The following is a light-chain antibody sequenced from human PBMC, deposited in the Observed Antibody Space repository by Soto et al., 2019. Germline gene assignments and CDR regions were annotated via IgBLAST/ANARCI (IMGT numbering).Light chain of an antibody. V-gene: IGLV2-14*01. J-gene: IGLJ1*01. CDR2: QVT. Sequence: QSVLTQPASVSGSPGQSITICCSGTSSDLAIYNYVSCYQQHPGKAPKLMIYQVTNRPSGVSNRFSGSRSGNTASLTISGLQAEDAADYYCSSYTDSSNYVFGTGTKVTVL. CDR1: SSDLAIYNY. CDR3: SSYTDSSNYV.